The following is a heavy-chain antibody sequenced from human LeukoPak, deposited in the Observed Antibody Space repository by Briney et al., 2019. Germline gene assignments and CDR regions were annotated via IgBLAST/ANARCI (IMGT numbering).Heavy chain of an antibody. CDR1: GFTFRSYW. J-gene: IGHJ4*02. CDR3: VRHLYALES. V-gene: IGHV3-74*01. CDR2: INNDGSDT. Sequence: PGGSLRLSCAASGFTFRSYWMNWVRQVPGKGLVWVSRINNDGSDTAYEGSVKGRFTIARDNTKNTLYLQMNSLRVEDTALYYCVRHLYALESWGQGTLVTVSS. D-gene: IGHD5/OR15-5a*01.